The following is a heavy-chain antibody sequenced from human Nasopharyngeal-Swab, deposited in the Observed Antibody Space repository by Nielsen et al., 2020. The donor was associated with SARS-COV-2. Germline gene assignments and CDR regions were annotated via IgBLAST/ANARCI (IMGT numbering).Heavy chain of an antibody. Sequence: GESLKISCATSGFTFSPYNMTWVRQAPGKGLQWISYITSGNSVKYADTVRGRFTISRDNAKNSLYLQMNSLTAEDTAVYYCARERRGSYGDYWGQGTLVTVSS. CDR3: ARERRGSYGDY. V-gene: IGHV3-69-1*01. CDR1: GFTFSPYN. CDR2: ITSGNSV. J-gene: IGHJ4*02. D-gene: IGHD2-15*01.